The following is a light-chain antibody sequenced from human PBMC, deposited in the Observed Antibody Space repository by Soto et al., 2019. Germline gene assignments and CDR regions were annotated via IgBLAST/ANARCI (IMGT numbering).Light chain of an antibody. CDR2: DVS. V-gene: IGLV2-11*01. CDR1: SSDVGGYNF. J-gene: IGLJ1*01. Sequence: SALTQPRSVSGSPGQSVTVSCTGTSSDVGGYNFVSWYQQHPGKAPKLMIYDVSKRPSGVSDRFSGSKSGNTASLTISGLQAEDEAVYFCCSYAGTYVYVFGTGTKVTVL. CDR3: CSYAGTYVYV.